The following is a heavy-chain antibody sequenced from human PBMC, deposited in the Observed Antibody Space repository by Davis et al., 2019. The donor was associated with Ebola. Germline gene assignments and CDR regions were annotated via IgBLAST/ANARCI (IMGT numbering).Heavy chain of an antibody. CDR1: GGSFSGYY. Sequence: SETLSLTCAVYGGSFSGYYWSWIRQPPGKGLEWIGEINHSGSTNYNPSLKSRVTISVDTSKNQFSLKLSSVTAADTAVYYCARVDDIAVVDGMDVWGQGTTVTVSS. V-gene: IGHV4-34*01. CDR3: ARVDDIAVVDGMDV. J-gene: IGHJ6*02. D-gene: IGHD2-2*01. CDR2: INHSGST.